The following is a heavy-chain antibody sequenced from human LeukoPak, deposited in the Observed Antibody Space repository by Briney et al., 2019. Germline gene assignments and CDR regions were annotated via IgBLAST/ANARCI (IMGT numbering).Heavy chain of an antibody. V-gene: IGHV3-9*01. CDR1: GFTFDDYA. CDR3: AMLVGFYGDSVDY. D-gene: IGHD4-17*01. Sequence: SLRLSCAASGFTFDDYAMHWVRQAPGKGLEWVSGISWNSGSIGYADSVKGRFTISRDNAKNSLYLQMNSLRAEDTALYYCAMLVGFYGDSVDYWGQGTLVTVSS. CDR2: ISWNSGSI. J-gene: IGHJ4*02.